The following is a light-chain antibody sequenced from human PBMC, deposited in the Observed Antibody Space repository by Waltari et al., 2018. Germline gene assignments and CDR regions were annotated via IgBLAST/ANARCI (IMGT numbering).Light chain of an antibody. CDR3: ASYTYSSNVV. Sequence: QSALTQPASVSGSSGQSITISCTGSSSDVGRYAYVSWYQQLPAKAPKLIIFDVRVRPSGVSNRFSGSKSGNTASLTISGLQAEDEADYYCASYTYSSNVVFGGGTKVTV. J-gene: IGLJ2*01. CDR1: SSDVGRYAY. CDR2: DVR. V-gene: IGLV2-14*03.